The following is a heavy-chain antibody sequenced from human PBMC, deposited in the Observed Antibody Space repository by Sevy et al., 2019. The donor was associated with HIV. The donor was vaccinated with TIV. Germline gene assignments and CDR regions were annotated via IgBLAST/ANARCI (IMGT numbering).Heavy chain of an antibody. CDR1: GFTFSSYA. D-gene: IGHD2-2*02. CDR3: ARDPRKGYCSSTSCYTGWFDP. Sequence: GESLKISCAASGFTFSSYAMHWVRQAPGKGLEWVAVISYDGSNKYYADSVKGRFTISRDNSKNRLYLQMNSLRAEDTAVYYCARDPRKGYCSSTSCYTGWFDPWGQGTLVTVSS. J-gene: IGHJ5*02. V-gene: IGHV3-30*04. CDR2: ISYDGSNK.